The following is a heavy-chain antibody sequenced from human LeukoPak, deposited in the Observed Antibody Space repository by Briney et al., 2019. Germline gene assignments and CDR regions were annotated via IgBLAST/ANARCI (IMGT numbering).Heavy chain of an antibody. CDR2: ISSSGSTI. V-gene: IGHV3-48*03. J-gene: IGHJ4*02. CDR1: GFTFSSYE. CDR3: ARDSHYDFLSGPSFDY. Sequence: GGSLRLSCAASGFTFSSYEMNWVRQAPGKGLEWVSYISSSGSTIYYADSVKGRFTISRDNAKNSLYLQMNSLRAEDTAVYYCARDSHYDFLSGPSFDYWGQGTLVTVSS. D-gene: IGHD3-3*01.